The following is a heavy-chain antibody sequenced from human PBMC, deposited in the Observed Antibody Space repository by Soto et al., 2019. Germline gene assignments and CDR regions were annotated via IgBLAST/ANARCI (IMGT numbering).Heavy chain of an antibody. Sequence: GASVKVSCKASGYTFTNYGISWVRQAPGQGLEWMGWVSAYSGHTNYIQRFQGRVTMTTEISTSIAYMELRSLRSDDTAVYYCARLAFTAGSLDFDYSGHGTLLTVSS. CDR1: GYTFTNYG. J-gene: IGHJ4*01. CDR2: VSAYSGHT. D-gene: IGHD3-3*02. V-gene: IGHV1-18*01. CDR3: ARLAFTAGSLDFDY.